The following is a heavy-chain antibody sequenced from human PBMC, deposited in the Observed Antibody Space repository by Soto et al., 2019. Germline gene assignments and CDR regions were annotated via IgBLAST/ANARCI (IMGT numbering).Heavy chain of an antibody. CDR3: ARGIAVAGSWFDP. CDR2: INQSGST. Sequence: SETPSLTCALYGPSFSGYYWNWVRQPPGKGLEWIGEINQSGSTNYNPSLKSRVTISVDTSKNQFSLTLSSVTAADTAVYYCARGIAVAGSWFDPWGQGTLV. J-gene: IGHJ5*02. CDR1: GPSFSGYY. V-gene: IGHV4-34*01. D-gene: IGHD6-13*01.